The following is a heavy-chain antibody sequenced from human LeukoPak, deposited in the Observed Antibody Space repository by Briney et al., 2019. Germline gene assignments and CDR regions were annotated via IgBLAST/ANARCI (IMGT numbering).Heavy chain of an antibody. V-gene: IGHV3-73*01. CDR1: GFTFSGSA. Sequence: GRSLKLSCAAAGFTFSGSAMHWVRQASGKGLEWVGRIRSKTNSYATEYAASVKGRFTISRDDSKNMAYLQMDSLKTEDTAVYFCARDEVGATVVTHWGQGNLVTVSS. CDR3: ARDEVGATVVTH. D-gene: IGHD4-23*01. J-gene: IGHJ4*02. CDR2: IRSKTNSYAT.